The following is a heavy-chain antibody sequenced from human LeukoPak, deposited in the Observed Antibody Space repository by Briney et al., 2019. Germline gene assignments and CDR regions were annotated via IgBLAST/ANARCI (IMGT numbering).Heavy chain of an antibody. Sequence: GGSLRLSCVSSGFIFSNYWMKWVRQAPGKGLEWVASINEDGSGKFSVGSVKDRITISRDNTRNSLDLQINSLTVEDTAIYYCARDDGDVWGTGTTVTVPS. J-gene: IGHJ6*04. CDR2: INEDGSGK. V-gene: IGHV3-7*01. CDR1: GFIFSNYW. CDR3: ARDDGDV.